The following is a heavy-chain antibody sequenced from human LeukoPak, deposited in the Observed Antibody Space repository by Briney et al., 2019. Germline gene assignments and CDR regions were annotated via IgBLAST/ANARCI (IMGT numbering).Heavy chain of an antibody. D-gene: IGHD1-26*01. CDR3: ASRSGSYYGPFDC. J-gene: IGHJ4*02. CDR2: VYHSGST. V-gene: IGHV4-38-2*01. CDR1: GYSISSGYY. Sequence: SETLSLTCAVSGYSISSGYYWGWIRQPPGKGLEWIGSVYHSGSTYYNPSLKSRVTISVDTSRNQFSLKLSSVTAADTAVYYCASRSGSYYGPFDCWGQGTLVTVSS.